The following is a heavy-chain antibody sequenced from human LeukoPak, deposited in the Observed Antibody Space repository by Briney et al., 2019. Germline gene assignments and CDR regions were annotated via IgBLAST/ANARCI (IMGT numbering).Heavy chain of an antibody. CDR2: ISSSGSTI. CDR1: GFTLSNYE. D-gene: IGHD3-10*01. CDR3: AREVGSGSYYPENFDY. Sequence: PGGSLRLSCAVSGFTLSNYEMNWVRQAPGQGLEWVSYISSSGSTIYYADSVKGRFTISRDNAKNSLYLQMNSLRAEDTAVYYCAREVGSGSYYPENFDYWGQGTLVTVSS. V-gene: IGHV3-48*03. J-gene: IGHJ4*02.